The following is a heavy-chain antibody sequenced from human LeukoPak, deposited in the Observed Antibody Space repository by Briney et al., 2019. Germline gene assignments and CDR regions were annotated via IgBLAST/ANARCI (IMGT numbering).Heavy chain of an antibody. CDR3: ARALGGDTDY. V-gene: IGHV4-4*07. J-gene: IGHJ4*02. Sequence: SETLSLTCTVSGASIRSYYWTWIRQPAGKGLEWIGRIYTNGISNPNPSLKSRVSMSQDTSKSQFSLKVTSVTAADTAVYYCARALGGDTDYWGQGILVTVSS. CDR2: IYTNGIS. CDR1: GASIRSYY. D-gene: IGHD3-16*01.